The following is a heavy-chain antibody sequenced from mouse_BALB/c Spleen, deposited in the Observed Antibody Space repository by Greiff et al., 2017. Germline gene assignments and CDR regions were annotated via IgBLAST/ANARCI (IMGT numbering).Heavy chain of an antibody. J-gene: IGHJ3*01. V-gene: IGHV1-20*02. Sequence: VQLQQSGPELVKPGASVKISCKASGYSFTGYFMNWVMQSHGKSLEWIGRFNPYNGDTFYNQKCKGKATLTVDKSSSTAHMELRSLASEDSAVYYCARDYDDGYPCADWGQGTLVTVAA. CDR1: GYSFTGYF. CDR3: ARDYDDGYPCAD. D-gene: IGHD2-3*01. CDR2: FNPYNGDT.